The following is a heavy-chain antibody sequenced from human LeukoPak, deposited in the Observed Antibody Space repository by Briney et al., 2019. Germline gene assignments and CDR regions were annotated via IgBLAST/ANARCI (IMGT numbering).Heavy chain of an antibody. CDR3: ARDVNGGSFDY. CDR1: GFTFSSYA. D-gene: IGHD4-23*01. J-gene: IGHJ4*02. V-gene: IGHV3-23*01. CDR2: INHRGSST. Sequence: GGSLRLSCAASGFTFSSYAMSWVRQAPGKGLEWISAINHRGSSTYYTDSVKGRFTISRDNSKNTLYLQMNSLRVEDTAVYYCARDVNGGSFDYWGQGTLVTVSS.